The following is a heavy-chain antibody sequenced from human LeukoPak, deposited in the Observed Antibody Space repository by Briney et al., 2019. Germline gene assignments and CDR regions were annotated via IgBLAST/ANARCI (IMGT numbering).Heavy chain of an antibody. CDR2: IRGGGGST. CDR3: AKVWAAVADNGAPSDY. Sequence: TGGSLRLSCAASGFTFSSYAMSWVRQAPGKGLEWVSSIRGGGGSTYYADSVKGRFTISRDNSKNTLYLQMNSLRAEDTAVYYCAKVWAAVADNGAPSDYWGQGTLVTVSS. D-gene: IGHD6-19*01. J-gene: IGHJ4*02. V-gene: IGHV3-23*01. CDR1: GFTFSSYA.